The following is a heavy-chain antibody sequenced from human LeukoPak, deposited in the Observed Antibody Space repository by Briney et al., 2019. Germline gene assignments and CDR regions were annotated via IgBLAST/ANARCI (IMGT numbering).Heavy chain of an antibody. CDR2: MNPNSGNT. D-gene: IGHD2-2*02. CDR1: GYTFTRYD. Sequence: ASVKVSCKASGYTFTRYDINWVRQATGQGGEWMGWMNPNSGNTGYAQKFQGRVTITRNTSISTAYMELSSLRSEDTAVYYCARVVPAAIYYMDVWGKGTTVTVSS. J-gene: IGHJ6*03. CDR3: ARVVPAAIYYMDV. V-gene: IGHV1-8*01.